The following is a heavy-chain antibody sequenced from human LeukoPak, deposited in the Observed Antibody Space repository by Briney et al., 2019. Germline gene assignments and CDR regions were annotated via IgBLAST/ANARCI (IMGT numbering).Heavy chain of an antibody. CDR2: INPNSGGT. Sequence: ASVKVSCKASGYTFTGYYMHWVRQAPGQGLEWMGWINPNSGGTNYAQKFQGRVTMTRDTSISTAYMELSRLRSDDTAVYYCAREVDGYDSSGYYSDFDYWGQGTLVTVSS. CDR3: AREVDGYDSSGYYSDFDY. D-gene: IGHD3-22*01. J-gene: IGHJ4*02. CDR1: GYTFTGYY. V-gene: IGHV1-2*02.